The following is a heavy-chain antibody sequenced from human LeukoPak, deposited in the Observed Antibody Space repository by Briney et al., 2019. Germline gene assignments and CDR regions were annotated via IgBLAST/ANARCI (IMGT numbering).Heavy chain of an antibody. J-gene: IGHJ6*02. CDR1: GYTFTSYY. Sequence: ASVKVSCKASGYTFTSYYMHWVRQAPGQGLEWMGIINPSGGSTSYAQKFQGRVTMTRDTSTSTVYMELSSLRSGDTAVYYCARDQNCSGGSCYSGWEEDGMDVWGQGTTVTVSS. CDR2: INPSGGST. D-gene: IGHD2-15*01. V-gene: IGHV1-46*01. CDR3: ARDQNCSGGSCYSGWEEDGMDV.